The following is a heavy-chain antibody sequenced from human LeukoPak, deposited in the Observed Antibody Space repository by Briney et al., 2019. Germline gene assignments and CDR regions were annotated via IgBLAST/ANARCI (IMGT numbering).Heavy chain of an antibody. CDR3: ARVGFSSRDGYNS. CDR2: IRYDGSNK. Sequence: GGSLRLSCAASGFTFSSYGMHWVRQAPGKGLEWVAFIRYDGSNKYYADSVKGRFTISRDNSKNTLYLQMNSLRAEDTAVYYCARVGFSSRDGYNSWGQGTLVTVSS. D-gene: IGHD5-24*01. V-gene: IGHV3-30*02. CDR1: GFTFSSYG. J-gene: IGHJ4*02.